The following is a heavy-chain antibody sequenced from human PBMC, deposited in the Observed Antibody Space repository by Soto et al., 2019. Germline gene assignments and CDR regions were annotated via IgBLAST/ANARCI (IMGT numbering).Heavy chain of an antibody. V-gene: IGHV4-59*08. J-gene: IGHJ6*02. CDR1: GGSITNYY. Sequence: QVQLQESGPGLVKPSETLSLTCTVSGGSITNYYCSWFRQPPGKGLEWIGYIQYNGYSAYNLSLRRRVTMSRDTYKAQFSLRVESVTATDTAVYYCASHVFAPLRGLVDVWGQGTTVIVSS. D-gene: IGHD3-10*02. CDR2: IQYNGYS. CDR3: ASHVFAPLRGLVDV.